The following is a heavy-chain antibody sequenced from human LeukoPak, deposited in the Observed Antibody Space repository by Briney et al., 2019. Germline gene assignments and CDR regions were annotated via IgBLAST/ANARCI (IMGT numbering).Heavy chain of an antibody. J-gene: IGHJ3*02. V-gene: IGHV1-69*13. D-gene: IGHD1-26*01. Sequence: VASVKVSCKASGGTFSSYAISWVRQAPGQGLEWMGGIIPIFGTANYAQKFQGRVTITADESTSTAYMELSSLRSEDTAVYYCARHHGWELLDAFDIWGQGTMVTVSS. CDR1: GGTFSSYA. CDR3: ARHHGWELLDAFDI. CDR2: IIPIFGTA.